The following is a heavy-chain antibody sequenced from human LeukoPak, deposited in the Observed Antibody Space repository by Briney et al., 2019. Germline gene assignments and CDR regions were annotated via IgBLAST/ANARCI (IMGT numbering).Heavy chain of an antibody. Sequence: PGGSLRLSCAASGFTFSDYYMSWIRQAPGKGLEWVSYISSSGRTIYYADSVKGRFTISRDNAKNSLYLQMNSLRAEDTAVYYCARAQQICSSTSCPIGAFDYWGQGTLVTVSS. D-gene: IGHD2-2*01. CDR2: ISSSGRTI. V-gene: IGHV3-11*01. CDR3: ARAQQICSSTSCPIGAFDY. CDR1: GFTFSDYY. J-gene: IGHJ4*02.